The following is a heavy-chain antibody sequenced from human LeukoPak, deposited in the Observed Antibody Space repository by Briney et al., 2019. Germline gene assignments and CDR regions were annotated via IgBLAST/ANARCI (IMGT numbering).Heavy chain of an antibody. CDR1: GGSINSYY. Sequence: SETLSLTCTVSGGSINSYYWSWIRQPPGKGLEWIGYIYYSGSTNHNPSLKSRVTISVDTSKNQFSLKLSSVTAADTAVYYCARVGGYDFWSGPTQAYFDYWGQGTLVTVSS. CDR3: ARVGGYDFWSGPTQAYFDY. CDR2: IYYSGST. D-gene: IGHD3-3*01. V-gene: IGHV4-59*01. J-gene: IGHJ4*02.